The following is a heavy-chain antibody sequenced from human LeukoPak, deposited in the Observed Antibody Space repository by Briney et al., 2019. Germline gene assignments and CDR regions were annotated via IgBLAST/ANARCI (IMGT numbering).Heavy chain of an antibody. V-gene: IGHV4-34*01. CDR2: INHSGST. CDR3: ARAFRPGIAAAGTRKYWFDP. D-gene: IGHD6-13*01. Sequence: KPSETLSLTCAVYGGSFRGYYWSWIRQPPGKGLEWIGEINHSGSTNYNPSLKSRVTISVDTSKNQFSLKLSSVTAADTAVYYCARAFRPGIAAAGTRKYWFDPWGQGTLVTVSS. CDR1: GGSFRGYY. J-gene: IGHJ5*02.